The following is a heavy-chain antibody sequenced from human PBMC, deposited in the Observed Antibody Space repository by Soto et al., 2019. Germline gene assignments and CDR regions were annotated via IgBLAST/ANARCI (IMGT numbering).Heavy chain of an antibody. CDR1: GGCFCGYY. CDR2: INHSGST. V-gene: IGHV4-34*01. D-gene: IGHD3-10*01. Sequence: TCGVDGGCFCGYYGSWIRKHPGKGLEWIGEINHSGSTNYNPSLKSRVTISVDTSKNQFSLKLSSVTAADTAVYYCARGRDGSGSYYAYYFDCWGQGTLVTVSS. CDR3: ARGRDGSGSYYAYYFDC. J-gene: IGHJ4*02.